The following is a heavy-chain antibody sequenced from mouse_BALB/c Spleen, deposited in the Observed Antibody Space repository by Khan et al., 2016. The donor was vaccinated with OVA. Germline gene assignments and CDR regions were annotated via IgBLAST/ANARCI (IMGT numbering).Heavy chain of an antibody. CDR2: IAPYNGGT. V-gene: IGHV1S135*01. J-gene: IGHJ2*01. CDR3: ERTAYNGSSCYFVN. D-gene: IGHD1-1*01. CDR1: GYSFTDYN. Sequence: VQLQQSGPELVKPGASVKVSCKASGYSFTDYNMFWVKQSHGKSLAWIGYIAPYNGGTSYNQKFKGKATLTVDKSSSTAFMHLSSLTSEDSAVFYRERTAYNGSSCYFVNWSQGTALTVSS.